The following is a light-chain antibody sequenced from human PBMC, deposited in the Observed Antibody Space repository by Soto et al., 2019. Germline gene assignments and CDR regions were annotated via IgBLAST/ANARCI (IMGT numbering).Light chain of an antibody. CDR1: QSVSSN. CDR2: GAS. J-gene: IGKJ5*01. CDR3: QQYGSSPSIT. V-gene: IGKV3-15*01. Sequence: ETVMTQSPATLSVSPGERATLSCRASQSVSSNLAWYQQKLGQAPRVLIYGASTRATGIPDRFSGSGSGTEFILTISSLQSEDFAVYYCQQYGSSPSITFGQGTRLEL.